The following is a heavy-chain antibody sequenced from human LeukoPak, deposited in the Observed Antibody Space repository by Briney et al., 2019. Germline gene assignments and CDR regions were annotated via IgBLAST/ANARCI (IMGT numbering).Heavy chain of an antibody. CDR2: TYYRSKWYD. CDR3: ARYLGIGSQRYYFDY. D-gene: IGHD6-19*01. J-gene: IGHJ4*01. Sequence: SQTLSLTCAISGDSVSSSRAAWSWIRQSPSRGLEWLGRTYYRSKWYDDYAVSVKSRITINPDTSKNQFSLQLTSVTPEDKAVYYCARYLGIGSQRYYFDYWGQGTLVAVS. CDR1: GDSVSSSRAA. V-gene: IGHV6-1*01.